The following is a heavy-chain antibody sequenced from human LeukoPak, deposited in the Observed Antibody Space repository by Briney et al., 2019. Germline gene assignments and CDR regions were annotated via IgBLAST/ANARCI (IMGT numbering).Heavy chain of an antibody. V-gene: IGHV4-59*01. J-gene: IGHJ3*02. CDR3: ARRKKTTVKSGDAFDI. CDR2: IYYSGST. Sequence: SETLSLTCTVSGGSISSYYWSWIRQPPGKGLEWIGYIYYSGSTNYNPSLKSRVTISVDTSKNQFSLKLSSVTAADTAVYYCARRKKTTVKSGDAFDIWGQGTMVTVSS. D-gene: IGHD4-17*01. CDR1: GGSISSYY.